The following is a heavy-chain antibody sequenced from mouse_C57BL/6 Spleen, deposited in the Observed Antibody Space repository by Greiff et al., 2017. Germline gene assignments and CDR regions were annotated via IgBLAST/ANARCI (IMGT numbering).Heavy chain of an antibody. CDR1: GYTFTSYW. Sequence: QVQLQQPGAELVKPGASVKLSCKASGYTFTSYWMHWVKQRPGQGLEWIGMIHPNSGSTNYNEKFKSKATLTVDKSSSTAYMQLSSLTSEDSAVYYCARWGNYYGSTSWFAYWGQGTLVTVSA. CDR2: IHPNSGST. V-gene: IGHV1-64*01. J-gene: IGHJ3*01. CDR3: ARWGNYYGSTSWFAY. D-gene: IGHD1-1*01.